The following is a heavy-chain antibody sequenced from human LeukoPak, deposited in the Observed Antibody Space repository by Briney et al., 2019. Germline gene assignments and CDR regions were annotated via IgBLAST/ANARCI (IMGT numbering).Heavy chain of an antibody. V-gene: IGHV3-66*01. CDR1: GFTVSSDY. D-gene: IGHD3-22*01. Sequence: PGGSLRLSCAASGFTVSSDYMTWVRQAPAKGLEWVSVIYSGGSTYYADSVKGRFTISRDSSKNTLYPQMNSLRAEDTAVYYCAREGGSGNPNSSGSKRSFDYWGQGTLVTVSS. CDR2: IYSGGST. CDR3: AREGGSGNPNSSGSKRSFDY. J-gene: IGHJ4*02.